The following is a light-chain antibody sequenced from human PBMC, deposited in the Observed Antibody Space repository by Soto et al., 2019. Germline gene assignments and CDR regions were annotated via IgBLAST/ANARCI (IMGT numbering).Light chain of an antibody. CDR2: AAS. V-gene: IGKV1-39*01. Sequence: DIQMTQSPSSLSASVGDRVTVTCRASQSISNYLNWYLQKPGKAPKLLISAASGLQSGVPSRFSGSGSGTDFTLTISSLQREDFATYYCQQSYSSPITFGQGTRLEIK. CDR3: QQSYSSPIT. CDR1: QSISNY. J-gene: IGKJ5*01.